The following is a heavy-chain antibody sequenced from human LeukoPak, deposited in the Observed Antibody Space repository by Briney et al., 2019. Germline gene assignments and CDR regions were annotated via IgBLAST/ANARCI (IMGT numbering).Heavy chain of an antibody. J-gene: IGHJ4*02. CDR3: ARGRPTNLGGIY. CDR2: MNPDTGNT. CDR1: GYTFTSHH. D-gene: IGHD7-27*01. V-gene: IGHV1-8*01. Sequence: ASVKVSCKASGYTFTSHHINWVRQAAGQGLEWMGWMNPDTGNTAYAQKFQARVTMTWDTSISTAYMELGSLRSEDTAVHYCARGRPTNLGGIYWGQGTLVTVSS.